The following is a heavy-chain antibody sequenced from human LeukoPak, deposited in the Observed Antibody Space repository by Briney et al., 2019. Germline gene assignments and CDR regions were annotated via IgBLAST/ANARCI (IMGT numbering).Heavy chain of an antibody. CDR1: GYTFTSYG. D-gene: IGHD3-16*02. V-gene: IGHV1-18*01. Sequence: GASVKVSCKASGYTFTSYGISWVRQAPGQGLEWMGWISAYNGNTNYAQKLQGRVTMTTDTSTSTAYMELRSLRSDDTAVCYCARDYYDYVWGSYRWFDPWGQGTLVTVSS. CDR2: ISAYNGNT. J-gene: IGHJ5*02. CDR3: ARDYYDYVWGSYRWFDP.